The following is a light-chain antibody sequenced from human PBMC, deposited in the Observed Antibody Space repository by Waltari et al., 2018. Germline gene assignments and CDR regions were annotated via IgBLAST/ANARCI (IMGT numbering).Light chain of an antibody. V-gene: IGKV1-33*01. Sequence: DIQMTQSPSSLSASVGDRVTITCQSSQDISHYLNWYHQRPGQAPNLLIHVSSNLEPGVPSRFSGSQSRTHVTLNISDLQPDDIGTYYCQRYDNLPMFAFGPGTKVDVK. CDR1: QDISHY. CDR3: QRYDNLPMFA. J-gene: IGKJ3*01. CDR2: VSS.